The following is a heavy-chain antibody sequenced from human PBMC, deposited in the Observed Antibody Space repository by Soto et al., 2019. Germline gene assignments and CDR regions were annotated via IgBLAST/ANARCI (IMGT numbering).Heavy chain of an antibody. V-gene: IGHV1-69*13. D-gene: IGHD3-16*02. J-gene: IGHJ6*02. CDR1: GGTFSSYA. Sequence: SVKVSCKASGGTFSSYAISWVRQAPGQGLEWMGGIIPIFGTANYAQKFQGRVTITADESTSTAYMELSSLRSEDTAVYYCGRDHRGRDGMDVWGQGTTVTVSS. CDR3: GRDHRGRDGMDV. CDR2: IIPIFGTA.